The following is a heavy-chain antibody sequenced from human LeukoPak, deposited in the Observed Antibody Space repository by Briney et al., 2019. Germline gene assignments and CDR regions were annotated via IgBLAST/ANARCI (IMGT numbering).Heavy chain of an antibody. Sequence: GGSLRLSCAASGFTFSGSAMHWVRQASGKGLEWVGRIRSKANSYATAYAASVKGRFTISRDDSKNTAYLQMNSLKTEDTAVYYCTRHQGIAARGITHLNDYWSQGTLVTVPS. CDR3: TRHQGIAARGITHLNDY. V-gene: IGHV3-73*01. CDR2: IRSKANSYAT. J-gene: IGHJ4*02. D-gene: IGHD6-6*01. CDR1: GFTFSGSA.